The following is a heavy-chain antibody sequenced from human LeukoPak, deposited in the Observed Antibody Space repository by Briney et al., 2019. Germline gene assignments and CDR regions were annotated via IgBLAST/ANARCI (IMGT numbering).Heavy chain of an antibody. CDR1: GFTFSSYA. J-gene: IGHJ4*02. CDR2: ISGSGGST. V-gene: IGHV3-23*01. CDR3: AKDKRQLLFNY. Sequence: GGSLRLSCAASGFTFSSYAMSWVRQAPGKGLEWVSAISGSGGSTYYADSVKGRFTISRDNSKSTLYLQMNSLRAEDTAVYYYAKDKRQLLFNYWGQGTLVTVSS. D-gene: IGHD2-2*01.